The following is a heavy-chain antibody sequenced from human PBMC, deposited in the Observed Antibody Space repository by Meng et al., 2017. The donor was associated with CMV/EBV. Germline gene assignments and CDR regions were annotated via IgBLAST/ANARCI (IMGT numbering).Heavy chain of an antibody. CDR3: ARGYCTNGVCYREPYYGMDV. Sequence: GGSLRLSCAASGCTFSSYAMHWVRQAPGKGLEWVAVISYDGSNKYYADSVKGRFTISRDNSKNTLYLQMNSLRAEDTAVYYCARGYCTNGVCYREPYYGMDVWGQGTTVTVSS. V-gene: IGHV3-30-3*01. J-gene: IGHJ6*02. CDR1: GCTFSSYA. CDR2: ISYDGSNK. D-gene: IGHD2-8*01.